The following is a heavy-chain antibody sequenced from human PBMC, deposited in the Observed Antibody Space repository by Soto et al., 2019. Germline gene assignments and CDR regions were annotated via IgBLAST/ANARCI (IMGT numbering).Heavy chain of an antibody. J-gene: IGHJ4*02. CDR1: GGSISSYY. Sequence: QVQLQESGPGLVKPSETLSLTCTVSGGSISSYYWSWIRQPPGKGLEWIGYIYYSGSTNYNPSLKSRVTISVDTSKNQFSLKLSSVTAADTAVYYCARGDGIFDYWGQGTLVTVSS. CDR3: ARGDGIFDY. V-gene: IGHV4-59*08. CDR2: IYYSGST.